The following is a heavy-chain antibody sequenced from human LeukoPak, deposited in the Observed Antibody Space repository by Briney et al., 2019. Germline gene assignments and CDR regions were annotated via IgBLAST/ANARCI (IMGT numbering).Heavy chain of an antibody. CDR1: GYTFSNYY. CDR3: ARDEIDGGGDAFDI. J-gene: IGHJ3*02. CDR2: INPSGGNT. V-gene: IGHV1-46*01. Sequence: GASVKVSCKTSGYTFSNYYMHWVRQAPGQGLEWMGIINPSGGNTNYAQNFQGRVTMTRDTSKNQFSLKLSSVTAADTAVYYCARDEIDGGGDAFDIWGQGTMVTVSS. D-gene: IGHD3-22*01.